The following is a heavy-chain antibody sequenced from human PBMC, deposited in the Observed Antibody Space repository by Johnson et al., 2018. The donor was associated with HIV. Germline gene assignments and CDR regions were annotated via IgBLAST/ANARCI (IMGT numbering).Heavy chain of an antibody. V-gene: IGHV3-30*04. J-gene: IGHJ3*02. Sequence: QVQLVESGGGVVQPGRSLRLSCAASGFTFSNYAMHWVRQAPGRGLEWVAVISYDGTDKYYADSVRGRFTISRDNTKNSLYLQMNSLRAEDTAVYYCAREEVTIFGVAYDAFDIWGQGTMVTVSS. D-gene: IGHD3-3*01. CDR1: GFTFSNYA. CDR3: AREEVTIFGVAYDAFDI. CDR2: ISYDGTDK.